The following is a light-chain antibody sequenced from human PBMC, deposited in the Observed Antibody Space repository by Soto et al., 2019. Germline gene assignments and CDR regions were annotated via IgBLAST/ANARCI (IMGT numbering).Light chain of an antibody. CDR3: LQDYNYPRT. V-gene: IGKV1-5*01. J-gene: IGKJ1*01. CDR2: DAS. Sequence: DIQMTPSPSTLSASIGDRVTITCRASQSISYWLAWYRQRPGKAPQLLIYDASTLESGVPSRFSGSGSGTDFTLTISSLQPEDFATYYCLQDYNYPRTFGQGTKVDIK. CDR1: QSISYW.